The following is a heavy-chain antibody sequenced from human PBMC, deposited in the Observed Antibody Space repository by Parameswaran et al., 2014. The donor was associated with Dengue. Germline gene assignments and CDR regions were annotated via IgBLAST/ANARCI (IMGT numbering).Heavy chain of an antibody. CDR2: IIPIFGTA. Sequence: SWVRQAPGQGLEWMGGIIPIFGTANYAQKFQGRVTITADESTSTAYMELSSLRSEDTAVYYCARDRLGSGYYQPWGDVWGKGTTVTVSS. J-gene: IGHJ6*04. D-gene: IGHD3-3*01. V-gene: IGHV1-69*01. CDR3: ARDRLGSGYYQPWGDV.